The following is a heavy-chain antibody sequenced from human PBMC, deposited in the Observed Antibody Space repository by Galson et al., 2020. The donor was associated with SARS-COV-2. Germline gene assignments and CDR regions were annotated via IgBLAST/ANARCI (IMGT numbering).Heavy chain of an antibody. D-gene: IGHD3-9*01. CDR3: ASKHCETLDCQLPAFDY. CDR2: INPNTGNT. V-gene: IGHV1-2*02. J-gene: IGHJ4*02. Sequence: ASVKVSCKASGYTFTAQYLHWLRQAPGQGLESMGWINPNTGNTNYAQKFQGRVVMTRDTSINTAYMELGSLTSDDTAIYYCASKHCETLDCQLPAFDYGGQGTLVTVSS. CDR1: GYTFTAQY.